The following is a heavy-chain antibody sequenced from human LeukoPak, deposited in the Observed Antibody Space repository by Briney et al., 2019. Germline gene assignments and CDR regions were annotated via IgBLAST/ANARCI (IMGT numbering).Heavy chain of an antibody. V-gene: IGHV3-7*01. Sequence: PGGSLRLSCAASGLTFNSYWMSWVRQAPGKGLEWVANIKQDGSDKYYVDSVKGRFTISRDNAKNSLYLQMNSLRAEDTAVYYCARDRTYYDSSGIYYNWFDPWGQGTLVTVSS. J-gene: IGHJ5*02. CDR3: ARDRTYYDSSGIYYNWFDP. CDR2: IKQDGSDK. D-gene: IGHD3-22*01. CDR1: GLTFNSYW.